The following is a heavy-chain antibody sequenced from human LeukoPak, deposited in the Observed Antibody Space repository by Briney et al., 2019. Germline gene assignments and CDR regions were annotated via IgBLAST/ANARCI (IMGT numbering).Heavy chain of an antibody. V-gene: IGHV1-2*02. Sequence: ASVKVSCKASGYTFTGYYMHWVRQAPGQGLEWMGWINPNSGGTNYAQKFQGRVTMTRDTSISTAYVELSRLRSDDTAAYYCARTSGTVTTSSWYFDLWGRGTLVTVSS. CDR3: ARTSGTVTTSSWYFDL. D-gene: IGHD4-17*01. CDR2: INPNSGGT. CDR1: GYTFTGYY. J-gene: IGHJ2*01.